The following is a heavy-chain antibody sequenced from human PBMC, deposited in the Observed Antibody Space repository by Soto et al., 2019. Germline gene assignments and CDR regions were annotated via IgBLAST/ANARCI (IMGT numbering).Heavy chain of an antibody. Sequence: PSETLSLTCTVSGGSIISGDYYWSWIRQPPGKGLEWIGYIYYSGSTNYNPSLKSRVTISVDTSKHQSSLRLSSVTAADTAVYYCASGKAYCGGDCYSDYWYFDLWGRGALVTVSS. CDR3: ASGKAYCGGDCYSDYWYFDL. CDR2: IYYSGST. V-gene: IGHV4-61*08. J-gene: IGHJ2*01. CDR1: GGSIISGDYY. D-gene: IGHD2-21*02.